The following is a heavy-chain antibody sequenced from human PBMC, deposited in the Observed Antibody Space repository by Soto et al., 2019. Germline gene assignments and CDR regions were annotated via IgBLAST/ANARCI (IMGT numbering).Heavy chain of an antibody. CDR2: IYSSGST. J-gene: IGHJ5*02. V-gene: IGHV4-61*03. CDR3: ARDDNYFDP. CDR1: GGSVSSSSYF. Sequence: QVQLQESGPGLVKPSETLSLTCTVSGGSVSSSSYFWSWIRQPPGKGLEWIGYIYSSGSTNSNPSLTSRVTIWLDTPMNHFSLKLNSVTPADTAVYYCARDDNYFDPWGQRTLVTVSS.